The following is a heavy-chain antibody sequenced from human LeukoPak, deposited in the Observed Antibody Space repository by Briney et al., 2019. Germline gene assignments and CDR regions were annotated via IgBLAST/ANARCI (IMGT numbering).Heavy chain of an antibody. CDR2: INHSGYT. Sequence: SETLSPTCAVYGGSFSGYYWSWIRQPPGKGLEWIGEINHSGYTNYNPSLKSRVTMSVDTSKNQFSLKLNSMTAADTAVYYCARLGSRVVWGQGTLVIVSS. D-gene: IGHD3-10*01. CDR3: ARLGSRVV. CDR1: GGSFSGYY. V-gene: IGHV4-34*01. J-gene: IGHJ4*02.